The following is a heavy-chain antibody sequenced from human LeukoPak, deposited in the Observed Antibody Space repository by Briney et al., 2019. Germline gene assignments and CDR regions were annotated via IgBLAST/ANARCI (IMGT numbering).Heavy chain of an antibody. CDR3: ARSGRGTYYYFDL. D-gene: IGHD1-26*01. V-gene: IGHV1-2*02. J-gene: IGHJ4*02. CDR1: GYTFTDYY. CDR2: INPNSGGT. Sequence: ASVKVSCKTSGYTFTDYYIHWVRQAPGQGLEWMGWINPNSGGTKYAQKFQGRVTMTRDTSITTAYMELRSLRSDDTAVYYCARSGRGTYYYFDLWGQGTLVTVSS.